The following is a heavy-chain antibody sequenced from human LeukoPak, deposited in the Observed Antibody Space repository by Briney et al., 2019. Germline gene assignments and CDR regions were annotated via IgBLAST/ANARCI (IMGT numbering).Heavy chain of an antibody. D-gene: IGHD3-9*01. CDR3: ARLRIGLRRYYFVDV. J-gene: IGHJ6*04. Sequence: PSETLSLTCAVHGDSLSSYSWSWIRQPPGRGLEWIGEIDRRGITNSNPSLKSRLSMSVDTSNNQFSVTLSSVTAADTALYYCARLRIGLRRYYFVDVWGKGTTVIVSS. CDR2: IDRRGIT. V-gene: IGHV4-34*01. CDR1: GDSLSSYS.